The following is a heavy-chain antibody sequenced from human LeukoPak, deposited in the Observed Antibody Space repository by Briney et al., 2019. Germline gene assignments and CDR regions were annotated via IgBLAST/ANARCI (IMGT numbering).Heavy chain of an antibody. CDR1: GYSISSGYY. J-gene: IGHJ4*02. Sequence: PSETLSLTCAVSGYSISSGYYWGWIRQPPGKGLEWIGSIYHSGSTYYNPSLKSRVTISVDTSKNQFSLKLSSATAADTAVYYCARDLIRYFGWSFDYWGQGTLVTVSS. CDR3: ARDLIRYFGWSFDY. V-gene: IGHV4-38-2*02. D-gene: IGHD3-9*01. CDR2: IYHSGST.